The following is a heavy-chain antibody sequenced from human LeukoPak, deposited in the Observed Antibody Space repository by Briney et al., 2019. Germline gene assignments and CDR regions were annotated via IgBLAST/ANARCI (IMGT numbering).Heavy chain of an antibody. CDR3: ARSSIAARPDY. Sequence: SETLSLTCAVYGGSFSGYYWSWIRQPPGKGLEEMGEINHSGSTNYNPSLKSRVTISVDTSKNQFSLKLSSVTAADTAVYYCARSSIAARPDYWGQGTLVTVSS. CDR1: GGSFSGYY. V-gene: IGHV4-34*01. D-gene: IGHD6-6*01. J-gene: IGHJ4*02. CDR2: INHSGST.